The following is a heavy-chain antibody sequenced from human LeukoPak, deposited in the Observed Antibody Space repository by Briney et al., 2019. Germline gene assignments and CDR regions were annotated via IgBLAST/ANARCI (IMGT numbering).Heavy chain of an antibody. CDR1: RGSISTYY. CDR2: ISTGGST. D-gene: IGHD1-1*01. J-gene: IGHJ4*02. Sequence: PSETLSLTCTISRGSISTYYWSWIRQLPGKGLEWIGDISTGGSTNYNPSLKSRVTISVDTSKNQFSLNLSSVTAADTAVYYCARRRTTGTTGYFDYWGQGSLVTVSS. CDR3: ARRRTTGTTGYFDY. V-gene: IGHV4-4*09.